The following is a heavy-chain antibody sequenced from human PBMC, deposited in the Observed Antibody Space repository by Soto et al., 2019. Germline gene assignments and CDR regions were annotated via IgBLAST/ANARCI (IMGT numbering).Heavy chain of an antibody. D-gene: IGHD2-2*02. V-gene: IGHV3-11*04. Sequence: QVQLVESGGGLVKPGGSLRLSCAASGFTFSDYYMSWIRQAPGKGLEWVSDISSSSSNIYYADSVKGRFTISRDNAKNSLYLHMSGLRDEDTAVYYCARFLLGYCSSTSCYNLGGMDVWGHGTTVTVSS. CDR2: ISSSSSNI. CDR3: ARFLLGYCSSTSCYNLGGMDV. CDR1: GFTFSDYY. J-gene: IGHJ6*02.